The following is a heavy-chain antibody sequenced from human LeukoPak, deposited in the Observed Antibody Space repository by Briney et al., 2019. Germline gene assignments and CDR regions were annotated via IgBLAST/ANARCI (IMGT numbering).Heavy chain of an antibody. CDR3: ARTRLTYSPRDAFDI. CDR2: ISYDGSNK. D-gene: IGHD1-26*01. V-gene: IGHV3-30-3*01. J-gene: IGHJ3*02. CDR1: GFTFSSYA. Sequence: PGGSLRLSCAASGFTFSSYAMHWVRQAPGKGLEWVAVISYDGSNKYYADSVKGRFTISRDNSKNTLYLQMNSLRAEDTAVYYCARTRLTYSPRDAFDIWGQGTMVTVSS.